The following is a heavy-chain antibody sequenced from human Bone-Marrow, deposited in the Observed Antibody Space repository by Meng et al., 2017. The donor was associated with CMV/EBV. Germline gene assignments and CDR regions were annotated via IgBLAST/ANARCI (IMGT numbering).Heavy chain of an antibody. CDR3: ARVKSGDIVVVVAASGGMDV. CDR2: ISSSSSTI. CDR1: GFTFSNYY. D-gene: IGHD2-15*01. Sequence: GGSLRLSCAASGFTFSNYYMSWIRQAPGKGLEWVSYISSSSSTIYYADSVKGRFTISRDNAKNSLYLQMNSLRAEDTAVYYCARVKSGDIVVVVAASGGMDVWGQATTVTVSS. J-gene: IGHJ6*02. V-gene: IGHV3-11*04.